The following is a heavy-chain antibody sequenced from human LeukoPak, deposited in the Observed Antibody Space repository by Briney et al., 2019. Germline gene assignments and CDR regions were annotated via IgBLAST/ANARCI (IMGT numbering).Heavy chain of an antibody. Sequence: GGSLRLSCAASGFTFDDYGMSWVRQAPGKGLEWVSGINWDGGSTGYADSVKGRFTISRDNAKNSLYLQMNSLRAEDTALYYCARVWTWAVTPGDAFDIWGQGTMVTVSS. D-gene: IGHD4-23*01. CDR2: INWDGGST. CDR3: ARVWTWAVTPGDAFDI. CDR1: GFTFDDYG. J-gene: IGHJ3*02. V-gene: IGHV3-20*04.